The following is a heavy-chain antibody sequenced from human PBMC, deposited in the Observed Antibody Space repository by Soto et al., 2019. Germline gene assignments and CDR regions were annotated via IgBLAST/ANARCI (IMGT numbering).Heavy chain of an antibody. J-gene: IGHJ4*02. D-gene: IGHD1-1*01. CDR1: GFTFNDAW. Sequence: EVQLVESGGGLVKPGGSLRLSCAASGFTFNDAWMNWVRQAPGKGLEWVGLIKSKNDGGTTNYAAPVRDRFTISRDNSKNTLYLQMNSLETADTAVYYCTFRKLLNIIRGPIDFWRQGTLVNVSS. V-gene: IGHV3-15*07. CDR2: IKSKNDGGTT. CDR3: TFRKLLNIIRGPIDF.